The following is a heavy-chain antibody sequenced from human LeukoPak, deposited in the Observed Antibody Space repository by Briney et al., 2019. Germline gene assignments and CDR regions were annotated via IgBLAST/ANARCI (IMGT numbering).Heavy chain of an antibody. V-gene: IGHV3-30*18. D-gene: IGHD3-10*01. Sequence: GGSLRLSCAASGFTFSSYGMHWVRQAPGKGLEWVALISYDGSNKYYADSVKGRFTISRDNSKNTLYLQMNSLRAEDTAIYYCAKDRYGYYGSGSYYDYWGQGTLVTVSS. J-gene: IGHJ4*02. CDR2: ISYDGSNK. CDR1: GFTFSSYG. CDR3: AKDRYGYYGSGSYYDY.